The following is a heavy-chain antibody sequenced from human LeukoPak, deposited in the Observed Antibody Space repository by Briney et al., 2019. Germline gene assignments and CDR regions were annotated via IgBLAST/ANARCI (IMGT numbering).Heavy chain of an antibody. CDR1: GGSISSSSYY. J-gene: IGHJ4*02. V-gene: IGHV4-39*07. CDR2: LKDIGST. CDR3: ARLIPFYDRYFYFDY. D-gene: IGHD2/OR15-2a*01. Sequence: PSETLSLTCTVSGGSISSSSYYWSWIRQPPGKGLEWIGELKDIGSTYYNPSLKGRVTMSVDTSKNQFSLKLTSVTPADTAVYYCARLIPFYDRYFYFDYWGQGTLVTVSS.